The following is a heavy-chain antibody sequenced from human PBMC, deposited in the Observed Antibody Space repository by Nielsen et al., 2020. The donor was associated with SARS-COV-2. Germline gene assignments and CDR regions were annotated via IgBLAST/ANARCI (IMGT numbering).Heavy chain of an antibody. D-gene: IGHD2-15*01. CDR2: IYSGGSST. CDR1: GFTFSSYA. Sequence: GESLKISCAASGFTFSSYAMSWVRQAPGTGLEWVSVIYSGGSSTYYADSVKGRFTISRDNSKNTLYLQMNSLRAEDTAVYYCAKWGRCRGGSCFDHWGQGTLVTVSS. V-gene: IGHV3-23*03. J-gene: IGHJ5*02. CDR3: AKWGRCRGGSCFDH.